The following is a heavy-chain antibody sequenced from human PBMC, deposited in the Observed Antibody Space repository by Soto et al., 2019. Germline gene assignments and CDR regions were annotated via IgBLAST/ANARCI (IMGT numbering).Heavy chain of an antibody. D-gene: IGHD3-22*01. CDR3: AKIESRFYYDSSGYYPFDY. CDR1: GLTFCNYA. J-gene: IGHJ4*02. V-gene: IGHV3-23*01. CDR2: LSGSGVST. Sequence: PGGSPRLSCAASGLTFCNYAMSWVRQEPGKGLEWVSALSGSGVSTYYADSVKGRFTISRDNSKNTVYLQMNSLRAEDTAVYYCAKIESRFYYDSSGYYPFDYWGQGTLVTVSS.